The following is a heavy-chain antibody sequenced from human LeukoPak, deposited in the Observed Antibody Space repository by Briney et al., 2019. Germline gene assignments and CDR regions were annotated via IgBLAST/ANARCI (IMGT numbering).Heavy chain of an antibody. V-gene: IGHV3-23*01. CDR2: ISGSGGTT. J-gene: IGHJ6*02. Sequence: GGSLRLSCAASGFSFSSYAMSWVRQAPGKGPEWVSAISGSGGTTDYADSVKGRFTISRDNSKNTLYLQMNSLRAEDTAVYYCAKDHSENYYYGMDVWGQRTTVTVSS. CDR1: GFSFSSYA. CDR3: AKDHSENYYYGMDV. D-gene: IGHD4-11*01.